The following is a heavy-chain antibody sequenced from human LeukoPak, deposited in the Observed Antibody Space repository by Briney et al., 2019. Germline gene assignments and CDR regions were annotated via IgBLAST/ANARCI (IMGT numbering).Heavy chain of an antibody. CDR3: ARGLGY. V-gene: IGHV4-34*01. Sequence: SETLSLTCAIYGGSFSGYYWSWIRQPPGKGLEWIGEINHSGSTNYNPSLKSRVTISVDTSKNQFSLKLSSVTAADTAVYYCARGLGYWGQGTLVTVSS. CDR1: GGSFSGYY. J-gene: IGHJ4*02. CDR2: INHSGST.